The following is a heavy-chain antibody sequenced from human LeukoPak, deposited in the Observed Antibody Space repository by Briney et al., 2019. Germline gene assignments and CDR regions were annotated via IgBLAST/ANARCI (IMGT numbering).Heavy chain of an antibody. D-gene: IGHD6-13*01. V-gene: IGHV4-59*08. Sequence: SETLSLTCTVSGGSISSYYWSWIRQPPGKGLEWIGYIYYSGSTNYTPSRKSRVSISGDTSKNQFSLKLSSVTAADTAVYYCARRRGIAAAGGDWFDPWGQGTLVTVSS. CDR3: ARRRGIAAAGGDWFDP. J-gene: IGHJ5*02. CDR1: GGSISSYY. CDR2: IYYSGST.